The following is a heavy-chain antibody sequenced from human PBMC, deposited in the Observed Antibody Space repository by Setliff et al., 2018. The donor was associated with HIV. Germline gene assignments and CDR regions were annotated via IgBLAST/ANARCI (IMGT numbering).Heavy chain of an antibody. V-gene: IGHV1-69*13. D-gene: IGHD2-15*01. J-gene: IGHJ6*02. Sequence: SVKVSCKASGYTFTSYSITWVRQAPGQGLEWMRGIIPIFNTANYAQKFQGRVTITADESTSTAYMELSSLGSEDTAVYYCARGSGGYCSGGSCYFGFGLALWGQGTTVTVS. CDR2: IIPIFNTA. CDR3: ARGSGGYCSGGSCYFGFGLAL. CDR1: GYTFTSYS.